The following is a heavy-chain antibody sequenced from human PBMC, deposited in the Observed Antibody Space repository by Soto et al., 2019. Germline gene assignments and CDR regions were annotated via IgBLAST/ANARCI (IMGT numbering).Heavy chain of an antibody. CDR2: IYHSGSA. D-gene: IGHD3-10*01. CDR1: GSSINTSDYY. V-gene: IGHV4-39*02. J-gene: IGHJ4*02. Sequence: SETLSLTCTVSGSSINTSDYYWGWIRQPPGKGLEWIGSIYHSGSAYYTSSLKSRVTISIDTSKNQFSLKLTSVTAADTAVYFCAREVTTSAFIDSWGQGTLVTVSS. CDR3: AREVTTSAFIDS.